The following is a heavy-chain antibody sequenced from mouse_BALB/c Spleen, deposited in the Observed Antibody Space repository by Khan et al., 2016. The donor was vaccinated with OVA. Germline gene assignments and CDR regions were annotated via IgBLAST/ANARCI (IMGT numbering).Heavy chain of an antibody. D-gene: IGHD1-1*01. V-gene: IGHV1-7*01. J-gene: IGHJ2*01. CDR3: ERRSLRWDFDY. CDR2: INPSTGYT. CDR1: GYTFINYW. Sequence: QMQLKESGAELEKPGASVKMSCKASGYTFINYWILWVKQSPGQGLEWIGYINPSTGYTEYNQNFKDKATFTADKSSRTAYMQLSNLTYEAAAVLYCERRSLRWDFDYWGQGTTLTVSS.